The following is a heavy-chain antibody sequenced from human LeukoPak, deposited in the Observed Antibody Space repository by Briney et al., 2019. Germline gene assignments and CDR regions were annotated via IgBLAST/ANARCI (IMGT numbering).Heavy chain of an antibody. J-gene: IGHJ6*02. V-gene: IGHV1-2*04. CDR2: INPNSGGT. D-gene: IGHD3-10*01. Sequence: GASVKVSCKASGYTFTGYYIHWVRQAPGQGLEWMGRINPNSGGTNYAQKFQGWVTMTRDTSISTAYMELSRLRSDDTAVYYCARDITIGAGEDYGMDVWGQGTTVTVSS. CDR3: ARDITIGAGEDYGMDV. CDR1: GYTFTGYY.